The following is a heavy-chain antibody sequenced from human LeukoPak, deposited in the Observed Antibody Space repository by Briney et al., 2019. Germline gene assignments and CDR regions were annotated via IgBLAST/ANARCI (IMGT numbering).Heavy chain of an antibody. J-gene: IGHJ4*02. V-gene: IGHV4-31*03. CDR2: IYYSGST. D-gene: IGHD3-10*01. Sequence: SETLSLTCTVSGGSIGSGAYYWTWIRQHPGKGLEWIGYIYYSGSTYYNPSLKSRVTISVDTSKNQFSLELNSVTAADTAVYYCVSYGSGTYYADYWGQGTLVTVSS. CDR3: VSYGSGTYYADY. CDR1: GGSIGSGAYY.